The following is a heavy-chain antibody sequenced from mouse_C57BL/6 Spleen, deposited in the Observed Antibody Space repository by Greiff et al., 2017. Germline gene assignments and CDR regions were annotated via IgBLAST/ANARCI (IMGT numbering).Heavy chain of an antibody. CDR1: GYTFTDHT. Sequence: VKLVESDAELVKPGASVKISCKVSGYTFTDHTIHWMKQRPEPGLEWIGYIYPRDGSTKYNEKFKGKATLTADKSSSTAYMQLNSLTSEDSAVYFCARSSFIYYEEAWFAYWGQGTLVTVSA. CDR3: ARSSFIYYEEAWFAY. D-gene: IGHD2-4*01. J-gene: IGHJ3*01. CDR2: IYPRDGST. V-gene: IGHV1-78*01.